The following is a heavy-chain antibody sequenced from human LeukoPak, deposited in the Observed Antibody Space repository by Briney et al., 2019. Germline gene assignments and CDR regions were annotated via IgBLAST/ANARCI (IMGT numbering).Heavy chain of an antibody. CDR2: IQYDGNTK. V-gene: IGHV3-30*02. J-gene: IGHJ6*03. CDR3: AKSGGTYSYFYYMDV. CDR1: GFTFTTYA. Sequence: GGSLRLSCVASGFTFTTYAMHWVRQAPGKGLEWVAFIQYDGNTKYYVDSVKGRFTISRDTSKNTVFLQMSSLRADDTAVYYCAKSGGTYSYFYYMDVWGKGTTVTVTS. D-gene: IGHD2-15*01.